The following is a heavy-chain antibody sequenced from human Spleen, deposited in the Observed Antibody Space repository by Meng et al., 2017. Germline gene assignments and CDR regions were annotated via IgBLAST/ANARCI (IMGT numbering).Heavy chain of an antibody. CDR2: IKQDGSEE. J-gene: IGHJ4*02. D-gene: IGHD5-18*01. CDR3: VRPRIRLWLRYFDH. V-gene: IGHV3-7*01. Sequence: GGSLRLSCVASGFTFSGYWMTWVRQAPEKGLEWVANIKQDGSEESYVDSVKGRFIISRDNAKNSLYLQMNSLRVEDTAVYYCVRPRIRLWLRYFDHWGQGTLVTVSS. CDR1: GFTFSGYW.